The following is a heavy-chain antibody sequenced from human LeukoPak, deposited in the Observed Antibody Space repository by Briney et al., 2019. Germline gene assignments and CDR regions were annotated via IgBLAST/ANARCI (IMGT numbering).Heavy chain of an antibody. D-gene: IGHD3-22*01. CDR2: INHSGST. CDR3: ARGGRLLGKFDY. Sequence: PSETLSLTCAVYGGSFSGYYWSWIRQAPGKGLEWIGEINHSGSTNYNPSLKSRVTISVDTSTNQFSLKLSSVTAADTAVYFCARGGRLLGKFDYWGQGTLVTVSS. CDR1: GGSFSGYY. J-gene: IGHJ4*02. V-gene: IGHV4-34*01.